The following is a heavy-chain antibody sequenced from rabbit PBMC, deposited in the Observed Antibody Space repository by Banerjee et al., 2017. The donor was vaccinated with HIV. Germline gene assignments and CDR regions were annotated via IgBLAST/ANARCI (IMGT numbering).Heavy chain of an antibody. CDR1: GFSFSSSYY. CDR2: IYAGDGNT. D-gene: IGHD8-1*01. CDR3: ARGAGSSSYWIYLYYFNL. Sequence: QEQLEESGGDLVKPGGTLTLTCTASGFSFSSSYYMCWVRQAPGKGPEWIACIYAGDGNTDYASWVNGRFTISKTSSTTVTLQMTSLTAADTATYFCARGAGSSSYWIYLYYFNLWGPGTLVTVS. J-gene: IGHJ4*01. V-gene: IGHV1S45*01.